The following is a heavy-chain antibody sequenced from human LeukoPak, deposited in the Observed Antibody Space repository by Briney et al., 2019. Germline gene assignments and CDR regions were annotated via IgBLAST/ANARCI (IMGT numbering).Heavy chain of an antibody. D-gene: IGHD2-2*01. CDR2: MNPNSGNT. J-gene: IGHJ6*03. CDR1: GYTFTSYA. CDR3: ARVPYAGTDYYYMDV. Sequence: ASVKVSCKASGYTFTSYAMNWVRQATGQGLEWMGWMNPNSGNTGYAQKFQGRVTMTRNTSISTAYMELSSLRSEDTAIYYCARVPYAGTDYYYMDVWGKGTTVTISS. V-gene: IGHV1-8*02.